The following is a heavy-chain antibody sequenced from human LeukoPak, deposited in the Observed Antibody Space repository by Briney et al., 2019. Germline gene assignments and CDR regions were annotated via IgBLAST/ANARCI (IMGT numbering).Heavy chain of an antibody. V-gene: IGHV1-46*01. CDR2: IHPSGGST. J-gene: IGHJ5*02. D-gene: IGHD3-22*01. Sequence: ASVKVSCKASGYTFTSYYVHWVRQAPGQGLEWMGIIHPSGGSTRYAQQFQGRVTLTRDTSASTVYMELSSLNSEDTAVYYCAREGDYYDSCGYQDNWFDPWGQGTLVTVSS. CDR1: GYTFTSYY. CDR3: AREGDYYDSCGYQDNWFDP.